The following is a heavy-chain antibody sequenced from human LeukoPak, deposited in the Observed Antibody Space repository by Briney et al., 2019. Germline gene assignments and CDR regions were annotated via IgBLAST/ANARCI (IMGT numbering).Heavy chain of an antibody. CDR1: GFTFSRYW. J-gene: IGHJ4*02. D-gene: IGHD3-16*01. V-gene: IGHV3-74*01. CDR2: LNSDGSST. CDR3: VRGGGYYFDY. Sequence: GGSLRLSCAASGFTFSRYWMHWVRQAPGKGLVWVSRLNSDGSSTTYADSMKGRFTISRDNAKNTLYLQMNSLRAEDTAVYYCVRGGGYYFDYWGQGTLVTVSS.